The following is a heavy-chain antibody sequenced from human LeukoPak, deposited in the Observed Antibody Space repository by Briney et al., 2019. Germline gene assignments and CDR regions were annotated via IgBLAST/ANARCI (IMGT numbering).Heavy chain of an antibody. Sequence: ASVKVSCKASGYIFTNFGFTWVRQAPGQGLEWMGWISSYNGDTKYAQKLQGRVTMTTDTLTSTTYMELRSLRSDDTAVYYCARDRYYDSSGYLVLRVWTKYYFDYWGQGTLVTVSS. CDR2: ISSYNGDT. J-gene: IGHJ4*02. V-gene: IGHV1-18*01. CDR1: GYIFTNFG. D-gene: IGHD3-22*01. CDR3: ARDRYYDSSGYLVLRVWTKYYFDY.